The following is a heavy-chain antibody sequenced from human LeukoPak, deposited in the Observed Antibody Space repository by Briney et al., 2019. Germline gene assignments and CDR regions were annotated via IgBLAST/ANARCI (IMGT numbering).Heavy chain of an antibody. V-gene: IGHV3-23*01. CDR1: GFTFSSYG. Sequence: PGGSLRLSCAASGFTFSSYGMSWVRQAPGKGLEWVSAISGSGGSTYYADSVKGRFTISRDNSKNTLYLQMNSLRAEDTAVYYCAGYESGITGTTGGDYWGQGTLVTVSS. CDR3: AGYESGITGTTGGDY. J-gene: IGHJ4*02. D-gene: IGHD1-20*01. CDR2: ISGSGGST.